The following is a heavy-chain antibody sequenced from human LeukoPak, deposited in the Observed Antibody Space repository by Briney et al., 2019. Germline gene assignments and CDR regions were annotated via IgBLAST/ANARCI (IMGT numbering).Heavy chain of an antibody. Sequence: GGSLRLSCAASGFTFSSYEMNWVRQAPGKGLEWVSYISSSGSTIYYADSVKGRFTISRDNSKNTLYLQMNSLRAEDTAVYYCAKLYSRKDYFDYWGQGTLVTVSS. J-gene: IGHJ4*02. V-gene: IGHV3-48*03. CDR1: GFTFSSYE. CDR2: ISSSGSTI. D-gene: IGHD6-13*01. CDR3: AKLYSRKDYFDY.